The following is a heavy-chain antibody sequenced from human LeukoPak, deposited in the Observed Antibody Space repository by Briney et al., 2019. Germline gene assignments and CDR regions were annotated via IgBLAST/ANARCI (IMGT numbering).Heavy chain of an antibody. D-gene: IGHD6-13*01. Sequence: ASVKVSCKASGYTFTGYYMHWVRQAPGQGLEWMGWINPNSGGTNYAQKFQGRVTMTRDTSISTAYMELSRLRSDDTAVYYCARGQSSSSRPLDYWGQGTLVTVSS. J-gene: IGHJ4*02. V-gene: IGHV1-2*02. CDR1: GYTFTGYY. CDR3: ARGQSSSSRPLDY. CDR2: INPNSGGT.